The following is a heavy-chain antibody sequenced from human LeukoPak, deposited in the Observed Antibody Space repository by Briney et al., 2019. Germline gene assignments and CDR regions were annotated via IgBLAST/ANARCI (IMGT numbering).Heavy chain of an antibody. CDR3: AKLVGAYYFDY. Sequence: GGSLRLSCAASGFTFSSYAMSWVRQAPGKGLEWVSAISSSGGSTYYAYSVKGLFTISRDNSKNTLYLQMNSLRADETAVYYCAKLVGAYYFDYWGQGHVVTVS. CDR1: GFTFSSYA. J-gene: IGHJ4*02. D-gene: IGHD1-26*01. V-gene: IGHV3-23*01. CDR2: ISSSGGST.